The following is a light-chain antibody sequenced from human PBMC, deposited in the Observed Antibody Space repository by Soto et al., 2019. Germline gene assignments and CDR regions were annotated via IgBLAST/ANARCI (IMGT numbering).Light chain of an antibody. CDR2: DAS. V-gene: IGKV1-5*01. CDR3: QQYKSYAPT. J-gene: IGKJ1*01. Sequence: DIQMTQSPSTLYASVGDRVTITCRASRSVSTSLAWYQKKPGKAPKLLIFDASSLESGVPSRFSGSGSGTELTLTISGLQPDDFATYFCQQYKSYAPTFGQGTKVDIK. CDR1: RSVSTS.